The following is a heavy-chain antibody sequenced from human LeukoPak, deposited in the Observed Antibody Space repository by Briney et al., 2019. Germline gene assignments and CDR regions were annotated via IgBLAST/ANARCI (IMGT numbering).Heavy chain of an antibody. CDR1: GFTFSSYG. J-gene: IGHJ4*02. D-gene: IGHD6-13*01. Sequence: GGSLRLSCAASGFTFSSYGMHWVRQAPGKGLEWVAFMRYDGSNKNYADSVKGRFTISRDNSKNTLYLQINSLRAEDTAVFYCAKDLGFRSSWYRGSFDYWGQGTLVTVSS. V-gene: IGHV3-30*02. CDR2: MRYDGSNK. CDR3: AKDLGFRSSWYRGSFDY.